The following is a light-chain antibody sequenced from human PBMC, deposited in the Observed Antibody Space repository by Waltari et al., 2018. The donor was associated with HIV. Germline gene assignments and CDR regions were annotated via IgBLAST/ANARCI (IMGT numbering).Light chain of an antibody. Sequence: QSFLTQPPSASGPPGQTVTISCSGSSSNIENDNVYWYQQLPGMTPKLLIYKNFLRPSGVPDRFAAAKSGTSASLTISGLRSADEADYYCVGWDSSLSAYVFGAGTKVAVL. J-gene: IGLJ1*01. CDR1: SSNIENDN. V-gene: IGLV1-47*01. CDR2: KNF. CDR3: VGWDSSLSAYV.